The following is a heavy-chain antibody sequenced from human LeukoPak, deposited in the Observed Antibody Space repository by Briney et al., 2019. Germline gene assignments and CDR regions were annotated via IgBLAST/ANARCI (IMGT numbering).Heavy chain of an antibody. CDR2: ISWSSGSI. J-gene: IGHJ4*02. D-gene: IGHD1-26*01. CDR1: GFTFDDYA. Sequence: GGSLRLSCAASGFTFDDYAMHWVRHAPGKGLEWVSGISWSSGSIGYADSVKGRFTISRDNAKNSLYLQMNSLRAEDTALYYCARDPGSGSYNLRYYFDYWGQGTLVTVSS. V-gene: IGHV3-9*01. CDR3: ARDPGSGSYNLRYYFDY.